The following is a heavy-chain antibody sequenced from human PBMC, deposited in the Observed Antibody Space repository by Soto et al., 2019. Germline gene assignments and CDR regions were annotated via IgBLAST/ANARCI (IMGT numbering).Heavy chain of an antibody. V-gene: IGHV3-23*01. CDR1: GFTFSSHA. J-gene: IGHJ4*02. CDR3: VTYYYDSCGYPYSGFDY. Sequence: GGSLRLSCAASGFTFSSHAMNWVRQAPGKGLEWVSAISESGGSTYYADSVKGRFTISRDNSKNTLYLQMNSLRAGDTAIYYCVTYYYDSCGYPYSGFDYWGQGTLVTVSS. CDR2: ISESGGST. D-gene: IGHD3-22*01.